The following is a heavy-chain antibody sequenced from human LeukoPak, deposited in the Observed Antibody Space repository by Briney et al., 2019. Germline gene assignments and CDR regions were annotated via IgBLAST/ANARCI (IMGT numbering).Heavy chain of an antibody. CDR1: GFTFSNYR. D-gene: IGHD3-10*01. CDR2: ISSSSSTI. Sequence: PGGSLRLSCAASGFTFSNYRMNWVRQAPGKGLEWVSYISSSSSTIYYADSVKGRFTISRDNAKKSLYLQMNSLRDEDTAVYYCGRGDSYGAVAAFDIWGQGTMVTVSS. CDR3: GRGDSYGAVAAFDI. V-gene: IGHV3-48*02. J-gene: IGHJ3*02.